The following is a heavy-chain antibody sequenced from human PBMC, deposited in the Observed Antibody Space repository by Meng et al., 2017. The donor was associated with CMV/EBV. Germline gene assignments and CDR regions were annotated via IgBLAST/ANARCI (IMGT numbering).Heavy chain of an antibody. V-gene: IGHV3-11*01. CDR1: GFTFSDYY. D-gene: IGHD3-22*01. CDR3: AREGRTYYYDSSGYYYVDNWFDP. CDR2: ISSSGSTI. J-gene: IGHJ5*02. Sequence: GGSLRLSCAASGFTFSDYYMSWIRQAPGKGLEWVSYISSSGSTIYYADSVKGRFTISRDNAKNSLYLQMNRLRAEDTAVYYCAREGRTYYYDSSGYYYVDNWFDPWGQGTLVTVSS.